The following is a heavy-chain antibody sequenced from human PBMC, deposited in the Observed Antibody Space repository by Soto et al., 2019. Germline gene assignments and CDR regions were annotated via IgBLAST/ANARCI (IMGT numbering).Heavy chain of an antibody. CDR1: GGSFSGYY. V-gene: IGHV4-34*01. CDR2: INHSGST. CDR3: ARGQVNYYGSGSYRGYGMDV. J-gene: IGHJ6*02. D-gene: IGHD3-10*01. Sequence: QVQLQQWGAGLLKPLETLSLTCAVYGGSFSGYYWSWIRQPPGKGLEWIGEINHSGSTNYNPSLKSRVTISVDTSKNQFSLKLSSVTAADTAVYYCARGQVNYYGSGSYRGYGMDVWGQGTTVTVSS.